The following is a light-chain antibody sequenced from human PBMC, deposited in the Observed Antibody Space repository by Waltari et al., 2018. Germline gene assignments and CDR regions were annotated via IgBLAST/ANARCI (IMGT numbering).Light chain of an antibody. V-gene: IGLV1-44*01. CDR3: AAWDDRLNGLYV. Sequence: QSVLTQPPSVSGTPGQRVTISCSGSSSNIGTNTVDWYQHLPGSAPKLLIYGNNQCPSGVPARFSGYKSGTSASRASSGLQSEDEADYYCAAWDDRLNGLYVFGAGTKVTVL. CDR2: GNN. CDR1: SSNIGTNT. J-gene: IGLJ1*01.